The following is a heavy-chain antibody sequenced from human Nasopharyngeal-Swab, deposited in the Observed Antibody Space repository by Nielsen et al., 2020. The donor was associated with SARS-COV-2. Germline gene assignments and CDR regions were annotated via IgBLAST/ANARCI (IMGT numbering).Heavy chain of an antibody. CDR3: ARGNLEYSSSFVYYYYMDV. CDR1: GGSISSGGYY. J-gene: IGHJ6*03. Sequence: SETLSLTCTVSGGSISSGGYYWSWIRQPPGKGLEWIGYIYYSGSTNYNPSLKSRVTISVDTSKNQFSLKLSSVTAADTAVYYCARGNLEYSSSFVYYYYMDVWGKGTTVTVSS. D-gene: IGHD6-6*01. V-gene: IGHV4-61*08. CDR2: IYYSGST.